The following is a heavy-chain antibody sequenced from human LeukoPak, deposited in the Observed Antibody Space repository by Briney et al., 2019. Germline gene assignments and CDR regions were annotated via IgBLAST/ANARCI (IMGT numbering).Heavy chain of an antibody. CDR3: AIIVGATMSAPFDI. CDR2: ISAYNGNT. J-gene: IGHJ3*02. V-gene: IGHV1-18*01. CDR1: GYTLTSYG. D-gene: IGHD1-26*01. Sequence: ASVKVSCKASGYTLTSYGISWVRQAPGQGLEWMGWISAYNGNTNYAQKLQGRVTMTTDTSTSTAYMELRSLRSDDTAVYYCAIIVGATMSAPFDIWGQGTMVTVSS.